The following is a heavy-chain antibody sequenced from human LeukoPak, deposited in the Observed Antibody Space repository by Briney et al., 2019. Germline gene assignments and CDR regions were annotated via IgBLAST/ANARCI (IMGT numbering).Heavy chain of an antibody. CDR1: GGSIRSYY. CDR3: ARGQYYYDSSGYRVGSWFDP. V-gene: IGHV4-59*01. D-gene: IGHD3-22*01. J-gene: IGHJ5*02. Sequence: KSSETLSLTCTVSGGSIRSYYWNWIRQPPGKGLEWIGYIYYSGSTNYNPSLKSRVTISVDTSKNQFSLKLSSVTAADTAVYYCARGQYYYDSSGYRVGSWFDPWGQGTLVTVSS. CDR2: IYYSGST.